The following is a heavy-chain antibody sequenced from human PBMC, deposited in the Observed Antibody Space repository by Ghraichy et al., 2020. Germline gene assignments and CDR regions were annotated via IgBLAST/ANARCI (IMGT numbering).Heavy chain of an antibody. V-gene: IGHV4-59*01. Sequence: SETLSLTCTVSGGSISSYYWSWIRQPPGKGLEWIGYIYYSGSTNYNPSLKSRVTISVDTSKNQFSLKLSSVTAADTAVYYCASQAKSPETGTTYPHEIWGQGTMVTVSS. J-gene: IGHJ3*02. CDR3: ASQAKSPETGTTYPHEI. CDR2: IYYSGST. D-gene: IGHD1-1*01. CDR1: GGSISSYY.